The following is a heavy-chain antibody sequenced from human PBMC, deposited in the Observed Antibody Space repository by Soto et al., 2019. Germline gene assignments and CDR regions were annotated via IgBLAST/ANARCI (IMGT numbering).Heavy chain of an antibody. CDR2: VWYDGGNK. V-gene: IGHV3-33*01. D-gene: IGHD5-12*01. J-gene: IGHJ6*02. CDR1: GFTFSSYG. CDR3: VRAAGYSGYDYVYYYGMDV. Sequence: QVQLVESGGGVVQPGRSLRLSCAASGFTFSSYGMHWVRQAPGKGLEWVALVWYDGGNKYYVDSVKGRFTISRDNSKNTLYLEMNSLRDEDTAVYYCVRAAGYSGYDYVYYYGMDVWDQGTTVTVSS.